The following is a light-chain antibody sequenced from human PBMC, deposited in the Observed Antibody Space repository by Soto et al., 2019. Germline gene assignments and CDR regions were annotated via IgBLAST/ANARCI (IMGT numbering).Light chain of an antibody. Sequence: DIVMTQSPATLPVSPGERDILSCRASQSISINLAWYQQKPGQAPRLLIYAASNRATGVPARFSGSWSGTEFTLTISSLQSEDFAVYYCQQYNNWITFGQGTRLEIK. CDR2: AAS. V-gene: IGKV3-15*01. CDR1: QSISIN. J-gene: IGKJ5*01. CDR3: QQYNNWIT.